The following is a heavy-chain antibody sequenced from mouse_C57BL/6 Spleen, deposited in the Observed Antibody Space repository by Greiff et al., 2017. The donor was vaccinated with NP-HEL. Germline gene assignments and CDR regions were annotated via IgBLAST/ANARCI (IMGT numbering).Heavy chain of an antibody. CDR1: GYTFTDYY. D-gene: IGHD1-1*02. J-gene: IGHJ4*01. Sequence: VQLQQSGPVLVKPGASVTMSCKASGYTFTDYYMNWVKQSHGKSLEWIGVINPYNGGTSYNQKFKGKATLTVDKSSSTAYMELNSLTSEDSAVYYCARSYGGTNAMDYWGQGTSVTVSS. CDR2: INPYNGGT. V-gene: IGHV1-19*01. CDR3: ARSYGGTNAMDY.